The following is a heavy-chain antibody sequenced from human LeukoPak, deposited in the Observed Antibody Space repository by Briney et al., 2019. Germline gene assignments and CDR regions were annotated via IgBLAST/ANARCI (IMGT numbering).Heavy chain of an antibody. CDR1: GGSFSTYY. CDR3: ARTIAARSPYYFDY. J-gene: IGHJ4*02. CDR2: IYYSGST. Sequence: PSETLSLTCTVSGGSFSTYYWSWIRQPPGKGLEWIGYIYYSGSTNYNPSLKSRVTISVDASKNQFSLKLSSVTAADTAVYYCARTIAARSPYYFDYWGQGTLVTVSS. V-gene: IGHV4-59*01. D-gene: IGHD6-6*01.